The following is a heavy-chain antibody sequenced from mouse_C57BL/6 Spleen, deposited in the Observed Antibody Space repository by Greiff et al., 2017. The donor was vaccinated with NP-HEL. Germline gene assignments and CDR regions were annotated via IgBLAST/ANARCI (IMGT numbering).Heavy chain of an antibody. J-gene: IGHJ3*01. CDR3: YGNGFAY. V-gene: IGHV1-55*01. CDR2: IYPGSGST. D-gene: IGHD2-1*01. Sequence: VQLQQSGAELVKPGASVKMSCKASGYTFTSYWITWVKQRPGQGLEWIGDIYPGSGSTNYNEKFKSKATLTVDTSSSTAYLQLSSLTSEDSGVYYCYGNGFAYWGKGTLVTVSA. CDR1: GYTFTSYW.